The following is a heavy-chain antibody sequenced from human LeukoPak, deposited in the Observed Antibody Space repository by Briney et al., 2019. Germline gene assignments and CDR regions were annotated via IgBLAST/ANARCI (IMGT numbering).Heavy chain of an antibody. D-gene: IGHD3-10*01. V-gene: IGHV4-4*07. CDR3: AREGKWFRSYYYYMDV. Sequence: NPSETLSLTCNVSGGSINDYYWSWIRQSAAKRLEWLGRIYSSGSTNDNPSFKRRVTMSVDTSANQVSLKLLSVTAADTGVYFCAREGKWFRSYYYYMDVWGEGTMVTVSS. CDR1: GGSINDYY. J-gene: IGHJ6*03. CDR2: IYSSGST.